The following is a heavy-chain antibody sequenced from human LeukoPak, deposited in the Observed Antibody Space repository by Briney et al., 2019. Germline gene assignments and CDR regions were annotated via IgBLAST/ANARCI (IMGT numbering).Heavy chain of an antibody. V-gene: IGHV3-23*01. CDR2: ISGSGGST. CDR3: AKTPSIVGATYHY. J-gene: IGHJ4*02. Sequence: GGSLRLSCAASGITFSSYAMSWVRQAPGKGLEWVSAISGSGGSTYYADSVKGRFTISRDNSKNTLYLQMNSLRAEDTAVYYCAKTPSIVGATYHYWGQGTLVTVSS. D-gene: IGHD1-26*01. CDR1: GITFSSYA.